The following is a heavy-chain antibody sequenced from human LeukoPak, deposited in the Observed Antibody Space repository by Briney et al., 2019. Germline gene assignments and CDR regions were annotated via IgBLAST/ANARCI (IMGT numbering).Heavy chain of an antibody. J-gene: IGHJ3*02. CDR3: ARVDVVTVGKNAFDI. Sequence: GGSLRLSCAAPGFTVSSNYMSWVRQAPRKGLEWVSVTYTGGSTNYADSVKGRFSISRDNSKNTLYLQMNSLRAEDTAVYYCARVDVVTVGKNAFDIWGQGTMVTVSS. D-gene: IGHD4-23*01. CDR1: GFTVSSNY. V-gene: IGHV3-53*01. CDR2: TYTGGST.